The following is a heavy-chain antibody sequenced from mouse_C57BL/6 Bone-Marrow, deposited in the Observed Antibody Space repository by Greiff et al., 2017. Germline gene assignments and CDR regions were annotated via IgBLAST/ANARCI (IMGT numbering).Heavy chain of an antibody. CDR1: GFNIKDDY. CDR2: IDPENGDT. V-gene: IGHV14-4*01. CDR3: TAYSFYWYFDI. D-gene: IGHD2-12*01. Sequence: VQLKQSGAELVRPGASVKLSCTASGFNIKDDYMHWVKQRPEQGLEWIGWIDPENGDTAYASKFQGKATITADTSFNPAYLQLSSLTSEDTAVYYCTAYSFYWYFDIWGTGTTVTVSS. J-gene: IGHJ1*03.